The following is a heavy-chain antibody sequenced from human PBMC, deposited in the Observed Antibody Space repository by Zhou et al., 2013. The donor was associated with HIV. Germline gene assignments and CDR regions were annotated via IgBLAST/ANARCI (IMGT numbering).Heavy chain of an antibody. CDR2: IIPIFGTT. D-gene: IGHD3-22*01. J-gene: IGHJ4*02. CDR3: ARGEGSYDSSGYYY. V-gene: IGHV1-69*05. CDR1: GGTISSYA. Sequence: QVQLVQSGAEVKKPGSSVKVSCKASGGTISSYAFSWVRQAPGQGLEWMGRIIPIFGTTNYAQKFQDRVTVTRNTSISTAYMELGRLRSDDTAVYYCARGEGSYDSSGYYYWGQGTLVTVSS.